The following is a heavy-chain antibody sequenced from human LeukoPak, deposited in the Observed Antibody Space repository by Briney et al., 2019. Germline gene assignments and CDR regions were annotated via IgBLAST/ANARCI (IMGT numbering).Heavy chain of an antibody. D-gene: IGHD6-13*01. J-gene: IGHJ5*02. CDR1: GFTFSSYW. Sequence: PGGSLRLSCAASGFTFSSYWMSWVRQAPGKGLEWVANIKQGGSEKYYVDSVKGRFTISRDNAKNSLYLQMNSLRAEDTAVYYCAREGIAAAGDNWFDPWGQGTLVTVSS. CDR2: IKQGGSEK. V-gene: IGHV3-7*01. CDR3: AREGIAAAGDNWFDP.